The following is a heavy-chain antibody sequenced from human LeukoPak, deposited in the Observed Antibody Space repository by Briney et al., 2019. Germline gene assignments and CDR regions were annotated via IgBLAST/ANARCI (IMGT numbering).Heavy chain of an antibody. Sequence: PGGSLRLSCAASGFTFGSYGMHWVRQAPGKGLEWVAFIRSDGSDKYYADSVKGRFTISRDNSKNTLYLQMNSLRAEDTAVYYCSQEGGSHYWGQGTLVTVSS. V-gene: IGHV3-30*02. J-gene: IGHJ4*02. CDR2: IRSDGSDK. CDR1: GFTFGSYG. D-gene: IGHD5-12*01. CDR3: SQEGGSHY.